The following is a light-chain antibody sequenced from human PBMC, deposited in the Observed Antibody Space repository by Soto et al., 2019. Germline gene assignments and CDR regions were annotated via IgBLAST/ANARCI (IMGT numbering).Light chain of an antibody. CDR2: DVS. CDR3: SSHTDTNTWV. CDR1: SSDVGGYNY. Sequence: QSALTQPASVSGFPGQSITISCTGTSSDVGGYNYVSWYQHHPGKAPRLMIYDVSSRPAGVSNRFSGSKSGNTASLTISGLQAEDEADYYCSSHTDTNTWVFGGGTKLTVL. V-gene: IGLV2-14*03. J-gene: IGLJ3*02.